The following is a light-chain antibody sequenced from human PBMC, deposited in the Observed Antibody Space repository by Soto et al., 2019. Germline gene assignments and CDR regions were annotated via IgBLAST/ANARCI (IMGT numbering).Light chain of an antibody. CDR1: QTISSW. CDR2: KAS. CDR3: QNYNSYSEA. V-gene: IGKV1-5*03. J-gene: IGKJ1*01. Sequence: DIQMTQSPSTLSGSVVDRVTITFRASQTISSWLAWYQQKPGKAPKLLIYKASTLKSGVPSRFSGSGSGTEFTLTTSSLQPDDFATNYCQNYNSYSEAFGQGTKVDIK.